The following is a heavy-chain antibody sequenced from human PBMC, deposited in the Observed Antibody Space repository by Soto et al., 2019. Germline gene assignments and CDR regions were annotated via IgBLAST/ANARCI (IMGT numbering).Heavy chain of an antibody. CDR2: VSGYSGHS. D-gene: IGHD6-6*01. CDR3: ARDSSSSGYYYGMDV. CDR1: NETLTTYG. Sequence: GAEVKKPGASVKVSCKASNETLTTYGISWVRQAPGQGLEWMGWVSGYSGHSSSAQEFQDRVIMTTDTSTNTAYMELRSLTSDDSAVYFCARDSSSSGYYYGMDVWGQGTTVTVSS. J-gene: IGHJ6*02. V-gene: IGHV1-18*01.